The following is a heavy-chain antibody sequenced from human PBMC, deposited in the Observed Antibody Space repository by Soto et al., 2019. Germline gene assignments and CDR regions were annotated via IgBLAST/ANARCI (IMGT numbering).Heavy chain of an antibody. Sequence: GASVKVSCKASGGAFSSYAISWVRQAHGQGLEWMGGTIPIFGTANYAQKFQGRVTITADKSTSTAYMELSSLRSEDTAVYYCARAQREDYGSGSYPHYFDYWGQGTLVTVSS. V-gene: IGHV1-69*06. CDR2: TIPIFGTA. CDR1: GGAFSSYA. CDR3: ARAQREDYGSGSYPHYFDY. J-gene: IGHJ4*02. D-gene: IGHD3-10*01.